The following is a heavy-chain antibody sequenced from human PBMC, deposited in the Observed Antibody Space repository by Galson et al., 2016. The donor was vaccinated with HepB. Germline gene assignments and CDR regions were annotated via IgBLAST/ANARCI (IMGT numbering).Heavy chain of an antibody. CDR3: AKAAGGGYGGDLGGNFDY. CDR1: GFTVSSNY. CDR2: IYSGGRT. D-gene: IGHD4-23*01. V-gene: IGHV3-53*05. J-gene: IGHJ4*01. Sequence: SLRLSCAVSGFTVSSNYMSWVRQPPGKGLEWVSVIYSGGRTDYADSVKGRFTISRDNAKNSLYLQMNSLGPADTALYYCAKAAGGGYGGDLGGNFDYWGHGILVTVSS.